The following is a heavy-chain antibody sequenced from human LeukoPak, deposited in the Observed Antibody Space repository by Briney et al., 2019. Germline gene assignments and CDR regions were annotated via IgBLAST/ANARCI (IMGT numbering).Heavy chain of an antibody. CDR2: IYYSGST. D-gene: IGHD6-13*01. J-gene: IGHJ4*02. V-gene: IGHV4-30-4*01. CDR1: GGSISSGDYY. Sequence: PSETLSLTCTVSGGSISSGDYYWSWIRQPPGKGLEWIGYIYYSGSTYYNPSLKSRVTISVDTSKNQFSLKLSSVTAADTAVYYCARDLGGGAAGVDYWGQGTLVTVSS. CDR3: ARDLGGGAAGVDY.